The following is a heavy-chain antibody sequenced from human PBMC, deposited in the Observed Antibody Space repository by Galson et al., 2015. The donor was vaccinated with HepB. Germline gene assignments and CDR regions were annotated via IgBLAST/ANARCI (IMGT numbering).Heavy chain of an antibody. J-gene: IGHJ5*02. D-gene: IGHD3-3*02. Sequence: SLRLSCAASGFTFSAYGLHWVRQAPGKGLEWVSFISYDGNNTSYIDSVKGRFTIFRDNSKNTVYLQINGLRSEDTSVYYCARDHRAHHFWSGYFSLDPWGQGTLVTVSS. CDR1: GFTFSAYG. V-gene: IGHV3-30-3*01. CDR2: ISYDGNNT. CDR3: ARDHRAHHFWSGYFSLDP.